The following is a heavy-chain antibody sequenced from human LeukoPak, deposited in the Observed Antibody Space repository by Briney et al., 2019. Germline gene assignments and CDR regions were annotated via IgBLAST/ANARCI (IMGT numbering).Heavy chain of an antibody. CDR3: ASLHHTGLVDY. Sequence: SSETLSLTCTVSGASISSSYWSWIRHPAGKGLEWLRRIYTSGSTNFNPSLESRVTISVDTSNNQFSVKLSAVTAANTAVYYCASLHHTGLVDYWGQGTLVTVSS. J-gene: IGHJ4*02. CDR1: GASISSSY. D-gene: IGHD3-16*01. V-gene: IGHV4-4*07. CDR2: IYTSGST.